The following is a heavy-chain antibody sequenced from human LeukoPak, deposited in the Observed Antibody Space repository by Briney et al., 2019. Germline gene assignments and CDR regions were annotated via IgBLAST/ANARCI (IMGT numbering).Heavy chain of an antibody. J-gene: IGHJ4*02. CDR2: IRYDGSNK. V-gene: IGHV3-30*02. CDR3: AKDHETMVRGVMGPLTN. D-gene: IGHD3-10*01. CDR1: GFTFSSYG. Sequence: GGSLRLSCAASGFTFSSYGMHWVRQAPGKGLEWVAFIRYDGSNKYYADSVKGRFTISRDNSKNTLYLQMNSLRAEDTAVYYCAKDHETMVRGVMGPLTNWGQGTLVTVSS.